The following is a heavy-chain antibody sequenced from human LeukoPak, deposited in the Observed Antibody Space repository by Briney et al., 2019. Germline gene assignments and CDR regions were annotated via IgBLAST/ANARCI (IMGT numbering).Heavy chain of an antibody. CDR1: GYTFTSYG. CDR2: ISAYNGNT. D-gene: IGHD3-16*02. J-gene: IGHJ4*02. V-gene: IGHV1-18*01. CDR3: ARASIMITFGGVIVNDY. Sequence: ASVKVSCKASGYTFTSYGISWVRQAPGQGLEWMGWISAYNGNTNYAQKLQGRVTMTTDTSTSTAYMELRSLRSDDTAVYYCARASIMITFGGVIVNDYWGQGTLVTVSS.